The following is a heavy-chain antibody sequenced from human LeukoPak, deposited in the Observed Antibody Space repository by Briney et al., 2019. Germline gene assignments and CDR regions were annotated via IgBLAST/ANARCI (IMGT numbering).Heavy chain of an antibody. CDR3: ARVELAPYYYYMDV. V-gene: IGHV3-48*03. D-gene: IGHD1-7*01. Sequence: GGSLRLSCAASGFSISSYEMNWVRQAPGKGLEWVSHISSSGSTIWYADSVKGRFTISRDNAKNSLYLQMDSLRAEDTAVYYCARVELAPYYYYMDVWGKGTTVTVSS. CDR1: GFSISSYE. CDR2: ISSSGSTI. J-gene: IGHJ6*03.